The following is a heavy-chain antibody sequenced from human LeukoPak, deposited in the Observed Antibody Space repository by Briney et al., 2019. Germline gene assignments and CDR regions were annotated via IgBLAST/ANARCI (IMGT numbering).Heavy chain of an antibody. V-gene: IGHV1-18*01. CDR3: AREGSGYYFDY. CDR1: GYTFTSYD. D-gene: IGHD3-10*01. Sequence: ASVKVYCKASGYTFTSYDINWLRQATGQWLEWVGWISAHNGNTNYAQKFQGRVTMTTDTSTSTAYMELRSLRSDDTAVYYCAREGSGYYFDYWGQGTLVTVSS. J-gene: IGHJ4*02. CDR2: ISAHNGNT.